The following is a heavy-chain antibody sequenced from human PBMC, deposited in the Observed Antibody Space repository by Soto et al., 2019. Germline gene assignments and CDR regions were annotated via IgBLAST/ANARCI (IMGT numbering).Heavy chain of an antibody. D-gene: IGHD2-15*01. J-gene: IGHJ6*02. CDR2: IYYSGST. CDR1: GGSISNHY. CDR3: ARHSGGYYYNGMDV. V-gene: IGHV4-59*08. Sequence: SETLSLTCSVSGGSISNHYWSWIRQPPGKGLEWIGYIYYSGSTNYNPSLKSRVTISVDTSKNQFSLKLSSVTAADTAVYYCARHSGGYYYNGMDVWGQGTTVTVS.